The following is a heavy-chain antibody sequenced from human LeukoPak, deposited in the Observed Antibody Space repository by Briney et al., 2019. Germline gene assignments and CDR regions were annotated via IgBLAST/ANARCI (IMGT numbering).Heavy chain of an antibody. Sequence: PGGSLRLSCAASGFSFSVYEMHWVRQAPGKGLEWISDISSSGTTTYYADSVKGRFTISRDNNRNSLYLQMNRLSAEAPAIYYCTTLTVAPHFDYWGQGTLVTVSS. CDR1: GFSFSVYE. CDR3: TTLTVAPHFDY. J-gene: IGHJ4*02. V-gene: IGHV3-48*03. D-gene: IGHD6-19*01. CDR2: ISSSGTTT.